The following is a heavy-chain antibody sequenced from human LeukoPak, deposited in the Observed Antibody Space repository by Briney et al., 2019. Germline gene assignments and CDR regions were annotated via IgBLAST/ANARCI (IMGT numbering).Heavy chain of an antibody. Sequence: SETRSLTCTGSGGSVSSTSYYWGWIRQPPGKGLEWIGSIYYSGSTYYNPSLKSRVTISVDTSKNRFSLKLSSVTAADTAVYYCARLSGNGFDMWGQGTMVTVSS. J-gene: IGHJ3*02. D-gene: IGHD1-26*01. CDR3: ARLSGNGFDM. V-gene: IGHV4-39*01. CDR2: IYYSGST. CDR1: GGSVSSTSYY.